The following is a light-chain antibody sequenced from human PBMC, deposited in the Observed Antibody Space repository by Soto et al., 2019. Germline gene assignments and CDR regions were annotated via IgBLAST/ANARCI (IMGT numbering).Light chain of an antibody. J-gene: IGKJ1*01. CDR1: QSFRGL. V-gene: IGKV3-11*01. Sequence: EVVLTRSPVTLSLSPGERATLSCRASQSFRGLLAWYQQKPGQAPRLLIYDAYNRATGIPPRFSGSGSGTDFTLTITRLEPEDFAMYYCQRYDSLRTFGQGTKVDIK. CDR2: DAY. CDR3: QRYDSLRT.